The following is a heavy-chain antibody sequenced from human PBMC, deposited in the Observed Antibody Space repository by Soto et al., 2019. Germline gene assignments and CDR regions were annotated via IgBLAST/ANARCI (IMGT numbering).Heavy chain of an antibody. CDR3: ARGGLLSSFQFDY. D-gene: IGHD1-26*01. CDR2: IIPIFGTA. V-gene: IGHV1-69*06. Sequence: WASVKVSCKASGGTFSSYAISWVRQAPGQGLEWMGGIIPIFGTANYAQKFQGRVTITADKSTSTAYMELSSLRSEDTAVYYCARGGLLSSFQFDYWGQGTLVTVSS. J-gene: IGHJ4*02. CDR1: GGTFSSYA.